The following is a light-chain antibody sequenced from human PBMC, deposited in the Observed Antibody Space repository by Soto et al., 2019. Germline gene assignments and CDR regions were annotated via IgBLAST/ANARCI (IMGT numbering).Light chain of an antibody. V-gene: IGKV2-30*01. Sequence: DVVMTQSPLSLPVTLGQPASSSCRSSQILVYSDGNTYLNWFQQRPCQSPRRLIYKVYNRDSGVPDRFSGSGAGTDFTLKVSRVEAEDVGVYYCMEGTHLPRTFGQGTKVEIK. CDR2: KVY. CDR3: MEGTHLPRT. CDR1: QILVYSDGNTY. J-gene: IGKJ1*01.